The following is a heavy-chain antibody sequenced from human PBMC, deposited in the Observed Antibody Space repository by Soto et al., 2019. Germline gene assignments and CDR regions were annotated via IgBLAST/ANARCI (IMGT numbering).Heavy chain of an antibody. Sequence: QIQLVQSGAEVKQPGASVEVSCKASGYTFSSYHITWVRQTPGQGLGWVGWISAYNGHTNYAQNLQGRVTLTTDPSTSTAQMSLWRLRPDNTSVYYPARGLWAVDYWGQATLVTPPS. CDR1: GYTFSSYH. J-gene: IGHJ4*02. D-gene: IGHD4-17*01. V-gene: IGHV1-18*01. CDR2: ISAYNGHT. CDR3: ARGLWAVDY.